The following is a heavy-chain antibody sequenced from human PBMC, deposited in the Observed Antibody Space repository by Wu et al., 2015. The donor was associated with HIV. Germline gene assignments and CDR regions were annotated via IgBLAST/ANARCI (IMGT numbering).Heavy chain of an antibody. CDR1: GYIFTDFY. J-gene: IGHJ6*02. CDR2: IDPEDGET. CDR3: VRDQQWPTKYYHYYGMDV. V-gene: IGHV1-69-2*01. Sequence: VQLVQSGPEVKKPGTSVKISCEISGYIFTDFYMHWVKEAPGKGLEWLGLIDPEDGETKYARNFQGRVTLSADTSTDTAYMEIKSLRFDDTAVYYCVRDQQWPTKYYHYYGMDVWGQGTTVTVSS. D-gene: IGHD6-19*01.